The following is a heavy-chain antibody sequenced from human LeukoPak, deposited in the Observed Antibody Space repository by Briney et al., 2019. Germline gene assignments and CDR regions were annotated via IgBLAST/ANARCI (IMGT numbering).Heavy chain of an antibody. V-gene: IGHV1-46*01. D-gene: IGHD3-3*01. CDR1: GYTFTSYY. CDR2: INPSGGST. Sequence: GASVKVSCKASGYTFTSYYMHWVRQAPGQGLEWMGIINPSGGSTSYAQKYQGRVTMTRDTSTSTVYMELSSLRSEDTAAYYCASLPDFWSGYPHQFDYWGQGTLVTVSS. CDR3: ASLPDFWSGYPHQFDY. J-gene: IGHJ4*02.